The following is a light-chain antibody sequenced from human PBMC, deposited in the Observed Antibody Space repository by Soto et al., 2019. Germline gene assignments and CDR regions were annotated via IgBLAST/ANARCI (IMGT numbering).Light chain of an antibody. J-gene: IGKJ2*01. CDR2: AAS. CDR3: QQYYSYPYT. V-gene: IGKV1-8*01. Sequence: AIRMTQCPSSLSASTGDRVTITCRASQGISSYLAWYQQKPGKAPKLLIYAASTLQSGVPSRFSGSGSGTDFTLTISCLQSEDFATYYCQQYYSYPYTFGQGTKVDIK. CDR1: QGISSY.